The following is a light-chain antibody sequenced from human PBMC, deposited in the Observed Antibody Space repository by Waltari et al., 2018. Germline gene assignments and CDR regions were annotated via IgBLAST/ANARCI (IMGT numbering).Light chain of an antibody. CDR1: NSDVEAYTY. Sequence: QSALTQPASVSGSPGQSITISCTGTNSDVEAYTYFSVYQQHPGQAPKLMIYDVTSRPSGVSNRFSGSKSGNTASLTISGLQAEDEADYYCSSYTSSSTPLVFGGGTKLTVL. CDR2: DVT. V-gene: IGLV2-14*03. CDR3: SSYTSSSTPLV. J-gene: IGLJ2*01.